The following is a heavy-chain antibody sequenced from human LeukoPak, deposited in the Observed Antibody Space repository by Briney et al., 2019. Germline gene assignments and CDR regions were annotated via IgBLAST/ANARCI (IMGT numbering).Heavy chain of an antibody. CDR2: IYYSGST. D-gene: IGHD3-22*01. J-gene: IGHJ3*02. CDR3: VRDVVGGYYDSSGYSTDAFDI. Sequence: SETLSLTCTVSGGSISSGGYYWSWIRQHPGKGLEWIGYIYYSGSTNYNPSLKSRVTISVDTSKNQFSLKLSSVTAADTAVYYCVRDVVGGYYDSSGYSTDAFDIWGQGTMVTVSS. CDR1: GGSISSGGYY. V-gene: IGHV4-61*08.